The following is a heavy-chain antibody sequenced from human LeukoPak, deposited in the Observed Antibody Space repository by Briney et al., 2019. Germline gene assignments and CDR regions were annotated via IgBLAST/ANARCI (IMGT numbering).Heavy chain of an antibody. J-gene: IGHJ4*02. CDR1: GYSFTNNW. CDR2: IYPGDSDT. Sequence: GESLKISCKGSGYSFTNNWIGWVRQMPGKGLEWMGIIYPGDSDTRYSPSFQGQVTISADKSISTAYLQWSSLKASDSAIYFCARAVRGWAFDYWGQGTLVTVSS. D-gene: IGHD6-19*01. V-gene: IGHV5-51*01. CDR3: ARAVRGWAFDY.